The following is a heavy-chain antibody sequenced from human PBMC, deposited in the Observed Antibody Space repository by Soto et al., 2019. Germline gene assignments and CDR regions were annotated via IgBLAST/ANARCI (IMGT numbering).Heavy chain of an antibody. J-gene: IGHJ4*02. V-gene: IGHV3-30*18. CDR1: GFTFSSYG. CDR2: ISYDGSNK. Sequence: PGGSLRLSCAASGFTFSSYGMHWVRQAPGKGLEWVAVISYDGSNKYYADSVKGRFTISRDNSKNTLYLQMNSLRAEDTAVYYCAKDRWVNSYSNYVIDYWGQGTLVTVSS. D-gene: IGHD4-4*01. CDR3: AKDRWVNSYSNYVIDY.